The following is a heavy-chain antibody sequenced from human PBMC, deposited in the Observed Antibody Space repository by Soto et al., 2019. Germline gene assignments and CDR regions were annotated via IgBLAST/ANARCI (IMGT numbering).Heavy chain of an antibody. V-gene: IGHV1-18*01. Sequence: ASVKVSCKASGYTFTSYGISWVRQAPGQGLEWMGWISAYNGNTNYAQKLPGRVTMTTDTSTSTAYMELRRLRSDDTAVYYCASGVITIFASCFDPCGQGPRVTVSS. D-gene: IGHD3-3*01. CDR3: ASGVITIFASCFDP. CDR2: ISAYNGNT. CDR1: GYTFTSYG. J-gene: IGHJ5*02.